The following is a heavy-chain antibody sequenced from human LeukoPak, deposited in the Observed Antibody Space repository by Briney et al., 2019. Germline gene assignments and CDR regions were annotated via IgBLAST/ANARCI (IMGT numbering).Heavy chain of an antibody. CDR3: ARLPKIVGATPFDY. Sequence: ASVKVSCKASGGTFSSYAISWVRQAPGQGLEWMGGIIPILGIANYAQKFQGRVTITADKSTSTAYMELSSLRSEDTAVYYCARLPKIVGATPFDYWGQGTLVTVSS. CDR1: GGTFSSYA. CDR2: IIPILGIA. J-gene: IGHJ4*02. V-gene: IGHV1-69*04. D-gene: IGHD1-26*01.